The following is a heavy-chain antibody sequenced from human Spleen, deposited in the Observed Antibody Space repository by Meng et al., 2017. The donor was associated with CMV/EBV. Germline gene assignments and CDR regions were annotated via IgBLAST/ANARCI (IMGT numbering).Heavy chain of an antibody. Sequence: KGSGYSFTSYWIGWVRQMPGKGLEWMGIIYPGDSDTRYSPSFQGQVTISADKSISTAYLQWSSLKASDTAMYYCAVGMVRGVAHFDYWGQGTLVTVSS. J-gene: IGHJ4*02. CDR1: GYSFTSYW. CDR3: AVGMVRGVAHFDY. D-gene: IGHD3-10*01. CDR2: IYPGDSDT. V-gene: IGHV5-51*01.